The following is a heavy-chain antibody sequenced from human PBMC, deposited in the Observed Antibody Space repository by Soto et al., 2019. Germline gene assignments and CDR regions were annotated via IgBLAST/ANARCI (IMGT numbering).Heavy chain of an antibody. D-gene: IGHD1-26*01. CDR2: ISSSSSYI. V-gene: IGHV3-21*01. CDR3: AREGGEDVNNYYYYGMDV. J-gene: IGHJ6*02. Sequence: GGSMRLSCAASGFTFSSYAMIWVRPAPGKGLEWVSSISSSSSYIYYADSVKGRFTISRDNAKNSLYLQMNSLRAEDTAVYYCAREGGEDVNNYYYYGMDVWGQGTTVTVSS. CDR1: GFTFSSYA.